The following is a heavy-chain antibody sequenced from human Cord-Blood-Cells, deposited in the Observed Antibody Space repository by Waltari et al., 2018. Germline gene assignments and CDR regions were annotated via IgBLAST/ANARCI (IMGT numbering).Heavy chain of an antibody. V-gene: IGHV4-4*02. Sequence: HGGSTNYNPSLKSRVTISVDKSKNQFSLKLSSVTAADTAVYYCARDLLLRGGAFYDSSGTTDRGRAFDIWGQGTMVTVSS. J-gene: IGHJ3*02. CDR3: ARDLLLRGGAFYDSSGTTDRGRAFDI. D-gene: IGHD3-22*01. CDR2: HGGST.